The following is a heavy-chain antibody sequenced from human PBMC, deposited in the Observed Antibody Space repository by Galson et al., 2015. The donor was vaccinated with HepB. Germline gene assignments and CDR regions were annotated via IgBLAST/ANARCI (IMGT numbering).Heavy chain of an antibody. J-gene: IGHJ4*02. CDR3: ARKYAAGYYYGSGRSYFDY. D-gene: IGHD3-10*01. Sequence: SLRLSCAASGFTFSDYYMSWIRQAPGKGLEWVSYISSGSSYTNYADSVKGRFTISRDNAKNSLYLQMNSLRAEDTAVYYCARKYAAGYYYGSGRSYFDYWGQGTLVTVSS. CDR2: ISSGSSYT. V-gene: IGHV3-11*06. CDR1: GFTFSDYY.